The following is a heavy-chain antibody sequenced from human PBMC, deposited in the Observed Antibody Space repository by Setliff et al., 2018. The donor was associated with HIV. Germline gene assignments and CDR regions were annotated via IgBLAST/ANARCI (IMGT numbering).Heavy chain of an antibody. Sequence: GSLRLSCVASGLTFNRYWMSWVRQVPGKGLEWVSNTKYDGSESYYVDSVKGRFIASTDNARNSLFLQMNSLRADETAVYYCARTSVDASMPFYYYYYMDVWGKGTTVTVSS. J-gene: IGHJ6*03. CDR1: GLTFNRYW. CDR3: ARTSVDASMPFYYYYYMDV. V-gene: IGHV3-7*01. D-gene: IGHD5-12*01. CDR2: TKYDGSES.